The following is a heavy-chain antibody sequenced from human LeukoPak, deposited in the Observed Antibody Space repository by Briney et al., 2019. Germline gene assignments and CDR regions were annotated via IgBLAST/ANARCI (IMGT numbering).Heavy chain of an antibody. CDR1: GFTFSSYE. CDR3: ANRISGSSS. CDR2: ISGSGGST. V-gene: IGHV3-23*01. D-gene: IGHD3-10*01. Sequence: GGSLRLSCAASGFTFSSYEMNWVRQAPGKGLEWVSAISGSGGSTYYADSVKGRFTISRDNSKNTVFLQMNSLRAEDTGVYYCANRISGSSSWGQGTLVTVSS. J-gene: IGHJ5*02.